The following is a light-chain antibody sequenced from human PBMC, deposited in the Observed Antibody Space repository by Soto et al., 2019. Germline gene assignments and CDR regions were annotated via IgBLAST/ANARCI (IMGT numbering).Light chain of an antibody. CDR3: GSYTTSITVI. V-gene: IGLV2-14*03. CDR2: AVS. CDR1: SSDVGDHNS. Sequence: QSALTQPASVSGSPGQSITISCTGTSSDVGDHNSVSWYQQQPGKAPKLMIYAVSNRPSGVSNRFSGSKSGNTASLTISGLQYEAEGDYPCGSYTTSITVIFGGGTKLTVL. J-gene: IGLJ2*01.